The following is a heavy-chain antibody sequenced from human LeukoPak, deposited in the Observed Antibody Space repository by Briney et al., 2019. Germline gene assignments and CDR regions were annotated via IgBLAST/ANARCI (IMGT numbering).Heavy chain of an antibody. CDR3: ARGRHNNC. D-gene: IGHD1-1*01. V-gene: IGHV1-8*01. J-gene: IGHJ3*01. CDR2: MSPNSGNT. Sequence: ASVTVTFTSSGYTFTICDISRVRQAPAQGLGGMGWMSPNSGNTGYAQKFQGRVIMTRNTSISTAYMELSGLTSEDTAVYYCARGRHNNCWGQGTMVTVSS. CDR1: GYTFTICD.